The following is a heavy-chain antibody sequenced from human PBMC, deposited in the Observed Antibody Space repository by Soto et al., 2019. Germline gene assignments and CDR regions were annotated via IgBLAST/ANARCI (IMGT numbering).Heavy chain of an antibody. CDR3: ARDGIAAAGTLDY. J-gene: IGHJ4*02. CDR2: IIPIFGTA. CDR1: GGTFSSYA. D-gene: IGHD6-13*01. V-gene: IGHV1-69*13. Sequence: SVKVSCKASGGTFSSYAISWVRQAPGQGLEWMGGIIPIFGTANYAQKFQGRVTITADESTSTAYMELSSLRSEDTAVYYCARDGIAAAGTLDYWGQGTLVTVSS.